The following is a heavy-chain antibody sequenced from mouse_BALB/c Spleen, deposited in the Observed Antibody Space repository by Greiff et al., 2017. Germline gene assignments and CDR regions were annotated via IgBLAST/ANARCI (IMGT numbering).Heavy chain of an antibody. CDR2: IDPENGNT. V-gene: IGHV14-1*02. D-gene: IGHD1-1*01. CDR3: ASFYYPDD. CDR1: GFNIKDYY. J-gene: IGHJ2*01. Sequence: VQLKESGAELVRPGALVKLSCKASGFNIKDYYMHWVKQRPEQGLEWIGWIDPENGNTIYDPKFQGKASITADTSSNTAYLQLSSLTSEDTAVYYCASFYYPDDWGQGTTLTVSS.